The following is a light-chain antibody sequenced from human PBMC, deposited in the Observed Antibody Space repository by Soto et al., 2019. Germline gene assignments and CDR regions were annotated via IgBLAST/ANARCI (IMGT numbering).Light chain of an antibody. CDR1: SSNIGAGHD. Sequence: QSVLTQPPSVSGAPGQRVTISCTGSSSNIGAGHDVHWYQQVPGTAPKLLVSGNTNRPSGVPDRFSGSNSGTSASLAITGLQAEDGADYYCQSFDSSLNGWVFGGGTQLTVL. CDR2: GNT. V-gene: IGLV1-40*01. CDR3: QSFDSSLNGWV. J-gene: IGLJ3*02.